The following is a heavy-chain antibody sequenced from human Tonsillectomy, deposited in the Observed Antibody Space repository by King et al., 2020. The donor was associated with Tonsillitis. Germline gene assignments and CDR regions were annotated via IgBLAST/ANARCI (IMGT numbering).Heavy chain of an antibody. V-gene: IGHV3-33*08. D-gene: IGHD4-17*01. CDR3: AREGDFGDYLYYYYMDV. CDR1: GFTFSSYG. Sequence: VQLVESGGGVVQPGRSLRLSCAASGFTFSSYGMHWVRQAPGKGLEWVAGIWYDGSNKYYADSVKGRFTISRDNSKNTLYLQMNSLRAEDTAVYYCAREGDFGDYLYYYYMDVWGKGTTVTVSS. CDR2: IWYDGSNK. J-gene: IGHJ6*03.